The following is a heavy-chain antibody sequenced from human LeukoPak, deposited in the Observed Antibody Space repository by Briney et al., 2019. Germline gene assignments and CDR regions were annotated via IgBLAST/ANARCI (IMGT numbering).Heavy chain of an antibody. J-gene: IGHJ3*02. CDR3: ARDYGNYYDSSGNDAFDI. V-gene: IGHV4-59*12. CDR2: INYSGNT. CDR1: GDSISSYY. Sequence: SETLSLTCTVSGDSISSYYWSWIRQPPGKGLEWIGYINYSGNTNYNPSLKSRVTMSVDTSKNQFSLKLSSVTAADTAVYYCARDYGNYYDSSGNDAFDIWGQGTMVTVSS. D-gene: IGHD3-22*01.